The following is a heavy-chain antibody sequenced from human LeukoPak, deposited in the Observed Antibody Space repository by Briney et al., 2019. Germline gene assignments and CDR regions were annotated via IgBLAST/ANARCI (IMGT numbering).Heavy chain of an antibody. D-gene: IGHD3-10*01. Sequence: ASVKVSCKASGYTFTSYGISWVRQAPGQGLEWMGWISAYNGNTNYAQKLQGRVTMTTDTSTSTAYMELRSLRSDDTAVYYCARPTLYGSGSYSLDPWGQGTLVTVSS. CDR1: GYTFTSYG. CDR2: ISAYNGNT. CDR3: ARPTLYGSGSYSLDP. V-gene: IGHV1-18*01. J-gene: IGHJ5*02.